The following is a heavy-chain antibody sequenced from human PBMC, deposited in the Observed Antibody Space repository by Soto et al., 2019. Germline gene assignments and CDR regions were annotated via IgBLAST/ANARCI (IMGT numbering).Heavy chain of an antibody. CDR3: ATWLQREHAFDI. Sequence: LRLSCAASGFSFSGKNYLTWVRQAPGKGLEWVSALYSSDGTYYADSVKGRFSVSRDNSKNTFYLQLHSLRPEDTALYFCATWLQREHAFDIWGLGTIVTVS. D-gene: IGHD1-1*01. CDR2: LYSSDGT. CDR1: GFSFSGKNY. V-gene: IGHV3-53*01. J-gene: IGHJ3*02.